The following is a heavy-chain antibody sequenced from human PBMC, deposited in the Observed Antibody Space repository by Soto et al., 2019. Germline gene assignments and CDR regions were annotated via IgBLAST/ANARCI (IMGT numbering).Heavy chain of an antibody. CDR1: GYTFTSYA. CDR2: INAGNGNT. D-gene: IGHD3-22*01. CDR3: AREGVSYYYDSSGYYPD. Sequence: ASVKVSCKASGYTFTSYAMHWVRQAPGQRLEWMGWINAGNGNTKYSQKFQGRVTITRDTSASTAYMELSSLRSEDTAVYYCAREGVSYYYDSSGYYPDWGQGTLVTVSS. J-gene: IGHJ4*02. V-gene: IGHV1-3*01.